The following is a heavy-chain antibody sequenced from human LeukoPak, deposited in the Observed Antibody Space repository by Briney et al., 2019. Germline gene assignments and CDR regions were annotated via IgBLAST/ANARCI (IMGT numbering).Heavy chain of an antibody. Sequence: SETLSLTCAVYGGXFSGYYMSWVRQPPGKGLEWIGEINHSGSTNYNPSLKNRVTISVDTSKNQYSLKLSSVTAADTAVYYCARGGYSGYDSALGYWGQGTLVTVSS. CDR3: ARGGYSGYDSALGY. V-gene: IGHV4-34*01. J-gene: IGHJ4*02. CDR1: GGXFSGYY. D-gene: IGHD5-12*01. CDR2: INHSGST.